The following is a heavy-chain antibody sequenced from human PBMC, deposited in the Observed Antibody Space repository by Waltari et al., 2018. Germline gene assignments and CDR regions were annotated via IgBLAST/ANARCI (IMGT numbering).Heavy chain of an antibody. D-gene: IGHD4-17*01. Sequence: EVQLLESGGGLVQPGGSLSLPCAASGFTFSSYSLSLVRQAPGKGLEWVSVIYSGGSTYYADSVKGRFTIYRDNSKNTLYLQMNSLRAEDTAVYYCAKSGDYQPRTIDYWGQGTLVTVSS. CDR1: GFTFSSYS. V-gene: IGHV3-23*03. CDR3: AKSGDYQPRTIDY. CDR2: IYSGGST. J-gene: IGHJ4*02.